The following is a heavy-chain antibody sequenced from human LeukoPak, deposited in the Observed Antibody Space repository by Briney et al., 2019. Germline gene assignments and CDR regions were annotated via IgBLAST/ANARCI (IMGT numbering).Heavy chain of an antibody. D-gene: IGHD4-17*01. V-gene: IGHV4-31*03. CDR1: GGSISSGGYY. CDR3: AKCPHYGDAPYYFDN. Sequence: PSETLSLTCTVSGGSISSGGYYWSWIRQHPGKGLEWIGYIYYSGSTYYNPSLKSRVTISVDTSKNQFSLKLSSVTAADTAVYYCAKCPHYGDAPYYFDNWGQGTLVTVSS. CDR2: IYYSGST. J-gene: IGHJ4*02.